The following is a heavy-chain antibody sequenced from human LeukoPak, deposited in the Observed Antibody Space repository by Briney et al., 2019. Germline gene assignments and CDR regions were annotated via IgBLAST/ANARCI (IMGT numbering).Heavy chain of an antibody. CDR3: ARPAGGRPHVAFDI. V-gene: IGHV1-46*01. CDR2: INPSGGST. J-gene: IGHJ3*02. CDR1: GYTFTSYG. D-gene: IGHD3-10*01. Sequence: ASVKVSCKASGYTFTSYGISWVRQAPGQGLEWMGIINPSGGSTAYAQKFQGRVTMTRDTSTSTVYMELSSLRSEDTAVYYCARPAGGRPHVAFDIWGQGTMVTVSS.